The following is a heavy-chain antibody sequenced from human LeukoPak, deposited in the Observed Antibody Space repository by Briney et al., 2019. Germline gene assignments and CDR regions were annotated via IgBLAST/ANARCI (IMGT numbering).Heavy chain of an antibody. J-gene: IGHJ5*02. V-gene: IGHV4-38-2*01. CDR2: IYHSGST. D-gene: IGHD2-2*01. CDR3: ARHEVVPAAMEGFDP. CDR1: GYSISSRYY. Sequence: SETLSLTCAVSGYSISSRYYWGWIRQPPEKGLEWIGSIYHSGSTYYNPSLKSRVTISVDTSKNQFSLKLSSVTAADTAVYYCARHEVVPAAMEGFDPWGQGTLVTVSP.